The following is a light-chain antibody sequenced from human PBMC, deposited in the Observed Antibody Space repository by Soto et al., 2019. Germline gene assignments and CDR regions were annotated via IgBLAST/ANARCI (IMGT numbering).Light chain of an antibody. CDR3: AAWDDSLNGHYV. J-gene: IGLJ1*01. Sequence: QSVLPQPPSASGTPGRRFTISLSGSSSNIGSNTVNWYQQLPVTAPKLLIYSNNQRPSGVPDRFSGSKSGTSASLAISGLQSEDEADYYCAAWDDSLNGHYVFGTGTKVTVL. CDR1: SSNIGSNT. CDR2: SNN. V-gene: IGLV1-44*01.